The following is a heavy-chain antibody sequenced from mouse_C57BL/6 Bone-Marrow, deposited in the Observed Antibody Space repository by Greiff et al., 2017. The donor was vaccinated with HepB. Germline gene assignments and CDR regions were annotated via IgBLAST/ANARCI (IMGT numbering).Heavy chain of an antibody. Sequence: VQLQQSGPGLVQPSQSLSITCTVSGFSLTSYGVHWVRQSPGKGLEWLGVIWSGGSTDYNAAFISRLSISKDNSKSQVFFKMNSLQADDTAIYYWARGDGSSYGYAMDYWGQGTSVTVSS. CDR3: ARGDGSSYGYAMDY. D-gene: IGHD1-1*01. CDR1: GFSLTSYG. CDR2: IWSGGST. V-gene: IGHV2-2*01. J-gene: IGHJ4*01.